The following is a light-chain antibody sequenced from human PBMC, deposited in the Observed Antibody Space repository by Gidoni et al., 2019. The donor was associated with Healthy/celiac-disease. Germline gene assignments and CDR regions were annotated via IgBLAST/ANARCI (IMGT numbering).Light chain of an antibody. CDR1: QSISSW. J-gene: IGKJ2*01. CDR2: TAS. Sequence: DIQMTPSPSTLSASVGDRVTITCRPSQSISSWLALYQQKPGKAPKLLIYTASSLESGVPSRFSGSGSGTEFTLTISSLQPDDFATYYCQQYNSYSPTFGQGTKLEIK. V-gene: IGKV1-5*03. CDR3: QQYNSYSPT.